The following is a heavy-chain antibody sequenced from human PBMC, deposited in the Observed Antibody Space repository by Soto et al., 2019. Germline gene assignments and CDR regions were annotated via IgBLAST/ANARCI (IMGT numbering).Heavy chain of an antibody. D-gene: IGHD4-17*01. J-gene: IGHJ4*02. V-gene: IGHV1-69*12. CDR3: ARAGSPSEGTTVTPFDY. Sequence: QVQLVQSGAEVKKPGSSVKVSCKASGGTFSSYAISWVRQAPGQGLEWMGGIIPIFGTANYAQKFQGRVTITADESTSTGYMELSSLRSEDTAVYYCARAGSPSEGTTVTPFDYWGQGTLFTVSS. CDR1: GGTFSSYA. CDR2: IIPIFGTA.